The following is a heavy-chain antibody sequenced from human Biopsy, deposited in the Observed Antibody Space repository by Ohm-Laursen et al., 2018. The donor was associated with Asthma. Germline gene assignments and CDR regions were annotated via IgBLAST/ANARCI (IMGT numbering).Heavy chain of an antibody. V-gene: IGHV3-53*01. J-gene: IGHJ4*02. D-gene: IGHD3-22*01. CDR2: IYSGGTS. CDR1: GFAVSRDY. CDR3: ARGDSSNWSHYYFDY. Sequence: SLRLSCTASGFAVSRDYMFWVRQAPGKGLEWVSVIYSGGTSHTADSVRGRFTISRDYSKKTLYLQMHSLRAEDTAVYYCARGDSSNWSHYYFDYWGQGTLVTVSS.